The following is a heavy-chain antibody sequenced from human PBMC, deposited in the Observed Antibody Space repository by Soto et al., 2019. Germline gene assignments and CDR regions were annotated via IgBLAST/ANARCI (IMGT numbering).Heavy chain of an antibody. CDR2: TYYRSKWYN. CDR3: ARVYYGSGRQYNRYAP. J-gene: IGHJ5*02. D-gene: IGHD3-10*01. V-gene: IGHV6-1*01. CDR1: GDSVSSNSAA. Sequence: TLSLTCAISGDSVSSNSAAWNWIRQSPSRGLEWLGRTYYRSKWYNDYAVSVKSRITINPDTSKNQFSLQLNSVTPEDTAVYYCARVYYGSGRQYNRYAPWARGTLVPVSA.